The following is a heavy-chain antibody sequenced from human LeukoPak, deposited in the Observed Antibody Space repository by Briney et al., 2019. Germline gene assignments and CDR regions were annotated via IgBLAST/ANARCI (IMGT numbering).Heavy chain of an antibody. D-gene: IGHD2-15*01. CDR3: AKDFVVVVAATLAIFDY. V-gene: IGHV3-9*01. J-gene: IGHJ4*02. Sequence: GGSLRLSCAASGFTFDDYAMHWVRQAPGKGLEWVSGISWNSGSIGYADSVKGRFTISRDNAKNSLYLQMNSLRAEDTAVYYCAKDFVVVVAATLAIFDYWGQGTLVTVSS. CDR2: ISWNSGSI. CDR1: GFTFDDYA.